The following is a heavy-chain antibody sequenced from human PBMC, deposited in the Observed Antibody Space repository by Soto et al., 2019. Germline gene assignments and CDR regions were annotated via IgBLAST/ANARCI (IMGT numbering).Heavy chain of an antibody. D-gene: IGHD6-19*01. J-gene: IGHJ4*02. V-gene: IGHV4-59*08. CDR2: IYYSGST. CDR3: ARHAGWLFDY. CDR1: GGSISSYY. Sequence: QVQLQESGPGLVKPSETLSLTCTVSGGSISSYYWSWIRQPPGKGLEWIGYIYYSGSTNYNPSLKSRVTISVDTSKNQFSLKLSSVTAADTAVYYCARHAGWLFDYWGQGTLVTVSS.